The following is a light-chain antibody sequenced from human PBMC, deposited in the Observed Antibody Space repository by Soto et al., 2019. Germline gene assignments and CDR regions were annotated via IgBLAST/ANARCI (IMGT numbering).Light chain of an antibody. CDR1: SSDVGGYKY. J-gene: IGLJ3*02. CDR2: EVS. Sequence: QSALTQPPYASGSPGQSVTISCTGTSSDVGGYKYVSWYQQHPGKAPKLMIYEVSKRPSGVPDRFSGSKSGNTASLTVSGLQAEDEADYYSSSYAGSNNWVFGGGTKLTVL. V-gene: IGLV2-8*01. CDR3: SSYAGSNNWV.